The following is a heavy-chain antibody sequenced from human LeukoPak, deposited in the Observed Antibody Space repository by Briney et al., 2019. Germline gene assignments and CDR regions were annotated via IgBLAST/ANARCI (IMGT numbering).Heavy chain of an antibody. CDR3: ARSRDRGVDKQQPYYYYGVDV. V-gene: IGHV1-3*01. CDR1: GDTFTIYT. J-gene: IGHJ6*04. CDR2: INAGKGDT. D-gene: IGHD3-10*01. Sequence: AAVRVSSEASGDTFTIYTIHWGRQAPGERGERMGWINAGKGDTKYSQKFQGRVTITRDTSASTAYMELSSLRSEDTAVYYCARSRDRGVDKQQPYYYYGVDVWGKGTTVTVSS.